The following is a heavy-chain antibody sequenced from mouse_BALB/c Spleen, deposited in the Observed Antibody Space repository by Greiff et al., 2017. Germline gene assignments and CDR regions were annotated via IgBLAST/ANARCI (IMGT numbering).Heavy chain of an antibody. CDR1: GFTFSSYA. Sequence: EVQLVESGGGLVKPGGSLKLSCAASGFTFSSYAMSWVRQSPEKRLEWVAEISSGGSYTYYPDTVTGRFTISSDNAKNTLYLERSSLRSEDTAMYYCARDTTYYAMDYWGQGTSVTVSS. D-gene: IGHD2-12*01. J-gene: IGHJ4*01. CDR2: ISSGGSYT. CDR3: ARDTTYYAMDY. V-gene: IGHV5-9-4*01.